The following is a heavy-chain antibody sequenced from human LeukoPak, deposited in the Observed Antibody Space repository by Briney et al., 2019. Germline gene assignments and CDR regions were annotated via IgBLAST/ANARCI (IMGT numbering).Heavy chain of an antibody. Sequence: SETLSLTCTVSGDSMTRGGYYWSWVRQHPGKALEGVAFIYHSGTTFYNPSLGRRTTLSVDTSQNQFSLKLTSVTAADTAVYYCARAVDFRNYSDYWGQGNLVTVSS. J-gene: IGHJ4*02. V-gene: IGHV4-31*03. CDR2: IYHSGTT. D-gene: IGHD3/OR15-3a*01. CDR3: ARAVDFRNYSDY. CDR1: GDSMTRGGYY.